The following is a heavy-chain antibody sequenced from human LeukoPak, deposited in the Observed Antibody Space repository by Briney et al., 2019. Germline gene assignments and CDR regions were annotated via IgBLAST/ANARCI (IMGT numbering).Heavy chain of an antibody. CDR2: ISYSGST. Sequence: SETLSLTCTFSGVSISSGNQYCGWIRRPPGGGLEWIGSISYSGSTYYNPSLRSRVTISADMSKNQFSLQLTSLTAADTAVYFCAGRGAYTYAYHSWGKGTLVTVSS. D-gene: IGHD3-16*01. V-gene: IGHV4-39*01. J-gene: IGHJ4*02. CDR1: GVSISSGNQY. CDR3: AGRGAYTYAYHS.